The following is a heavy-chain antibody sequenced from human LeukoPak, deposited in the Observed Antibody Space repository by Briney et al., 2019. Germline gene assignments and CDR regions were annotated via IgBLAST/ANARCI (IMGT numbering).Heavy chain of an antibody. CDR2: FDPEDGET. V-gene: IGHV1-24*01. D-gene: IGHD3-9*01. CDR3: ARETYSNILTGTDY. CDR1: GYTLTELS. Sequence: ASVKVSCKVSGYTLTELSMHWVRQAPGKGLEWMGGFDPEDGETIYAQKFQGRVTMTEDTSTDTAYMELSSLTSDDTAVYYCARETYSNILTGTDYWGPGTLVTVSS. J-gene: IGHJ4*02.